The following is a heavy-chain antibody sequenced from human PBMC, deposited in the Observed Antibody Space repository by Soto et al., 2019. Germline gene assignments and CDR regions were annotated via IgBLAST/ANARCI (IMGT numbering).Heavy chain of an antibody. V-gene: IGHV1-69*12. CDR1: GGTFSSYA. CDR2: IIPIFGTA. Sequence: QVQLVQSGAEMKKPGSSVKVSCKASGGTFSSYAISWVRQAPGQGLEWMVGIIPIFGTANYAQKFQGRVTITADESTSTAYMELSSLRSEDTVVYYCARRIDYSNYYYYYGMDVWGQGTTVTVS. D-gene: IGHD4-4*01. J-gene: IGHJ6*02. CDR3: ARRIDYSNYYYYYGMDV.